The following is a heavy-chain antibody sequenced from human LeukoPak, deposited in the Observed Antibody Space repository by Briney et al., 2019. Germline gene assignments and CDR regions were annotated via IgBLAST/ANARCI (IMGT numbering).Heavy chain of an antibody. J-gene: IGHJ5*02. D-gene: IGHD1-26*01. CDR3: AKDSGSYGRSGDP. Sequence: PGGSLRLSCAASGFTFSSSTMKWVRQAPGKGLDWVSEIGGSGDSIYYADSVKGRFTISRDNSKNTLYLQMNSLRADDTAVYYCAKDSGSYGRSGDPWGQGTLVTVSS. V-gene: IGHV3-23*01. CDR1: GFTFSSST. CDR2: IGGSGDSI.